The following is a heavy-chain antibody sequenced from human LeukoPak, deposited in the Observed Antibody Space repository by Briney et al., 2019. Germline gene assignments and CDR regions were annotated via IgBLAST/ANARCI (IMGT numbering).Heavy chain of an antibody. CDR1: GFIFSNHY. V-gene: IGHV3-74*01. CDR3: VLMVWG. J-gene: IGHJ4*02. Sequence: GGSLRLSCAVSGFIFSNHYMHWVRQAPGKGLVWVSRINNDGSITNYADSVKGRFTISRDNAKNTLYLQMNSLEAEDTAVYYCVLMVWGGGQGTLVTVSS. D-gene: IGHD3-10*01. CDR2: INNDGSIT.